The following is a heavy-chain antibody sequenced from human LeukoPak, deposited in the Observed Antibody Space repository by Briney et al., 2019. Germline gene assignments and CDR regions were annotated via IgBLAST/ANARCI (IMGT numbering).Heavy chain of an antibody. D-gene: IGHD2-2*02. Sequence: GGSLRLSCAASGFTFSAYGMHWVRQAPGKGLEWLAFVRYDGSDKYYADSVKGRFTISRDYSRNMLYLQMDSLRAEDTAFYYCAKDYSLYCSSASCYTPFDYWGQGALVTVSS. J-gene: IGHJ4*02. CDR1: GFTFSAYG. CDR2: VRYDGSDK. V-gene: IGHV3-30*02. CDR3: AKDYSLYCSSASCYTPFDY.